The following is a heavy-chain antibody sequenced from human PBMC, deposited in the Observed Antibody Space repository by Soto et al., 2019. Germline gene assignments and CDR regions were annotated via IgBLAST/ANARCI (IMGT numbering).Heavy chain of an antibody. J-gene: IGHJ4*02. D-gene: IGHD3-3*01. V-gene: IGHV1-24*01. Sequence: ASVKVSCKVSGYTLTELSMHWVRQAPGKGLEWMGGFDPEDGETIYAQKFQGRVTMTEDTSTDTAYMELSSLRSEDTAVYYCATAGVALYYDFWSGYQEFDYWGQGTLVTVSS. CDR1: GYTLTELS. CDR3: ATAGVALYYDFWSGYQEFDY. CDR2: FDPEDGET.